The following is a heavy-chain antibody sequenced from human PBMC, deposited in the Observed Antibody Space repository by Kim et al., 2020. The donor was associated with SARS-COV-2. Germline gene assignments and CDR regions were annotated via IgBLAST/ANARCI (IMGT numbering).Heavy chain of an antibody. V-gene: IGHV3-30*18. CDR1: GFTFSSYG. J-gene: IGHJ4*02. Sequence: GGSLRLSCAASGFTFSSYGMHWVRQAPGKGLEWVSVISYDGSNKYYADSVKGRFTISRDNSKNTLYLQMNSLRAEDTAVYYCAKTMGATSGGDDWGQVT. CDR2: ISYDGSNK. CDR3: AKTMGATSGGDD. D-gene: IGHD1-26*01.